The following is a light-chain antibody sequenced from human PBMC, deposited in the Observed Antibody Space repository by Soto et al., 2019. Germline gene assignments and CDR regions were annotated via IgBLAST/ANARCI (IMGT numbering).Light chain of an antibody. J-gene: IGLJ2*01. CDR1: SSNIGSNY. V-gene: IGLV1-47*03. CDR2: RDN. Sequence: QSVLTQPPSASGTPGQRVTISCSGSSSNIGSNYVYWYQQFPGTAPKLLIYRDNQRPSGVPDRFSGSKSGTSASLAISGLWSEDEADYYCVAWDDSLSGLFGGGTKLTVL. CDR3: VAWDDSLSGL.